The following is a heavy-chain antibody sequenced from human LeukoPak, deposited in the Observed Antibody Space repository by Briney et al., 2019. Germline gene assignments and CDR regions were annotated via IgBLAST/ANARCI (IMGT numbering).Heavy chain of an antibody. J-gene: IGHJ6*02. V-gene: IGHV3-20*04. CDR2: INWNGGST. CDR1: GFTFDDYG. CDR3: ARNKVAAAGTRYYYGMDV. D-gene: IGHD6-13*01. Sequence: PGGSLRLSCAASGFTFDDYGMSWVRQAPGKGLEWVSGINWNGGSTGYADSVKGRFTISRDNAKNSLYLQMNSLRADDTALYYCARNKVAAAGTRYYYGMDVWGQGTTVTVSS.